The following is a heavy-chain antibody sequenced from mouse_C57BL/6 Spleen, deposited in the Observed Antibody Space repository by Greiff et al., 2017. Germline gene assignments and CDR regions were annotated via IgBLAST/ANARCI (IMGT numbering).Heavy chain of an antibody. CDR3: ARELGPFAY. CDR1: GFTFSDYG. V-gene: IGHV5-17*01. D-gene: IGHD4-1*01. Sequence: EVQLVESGGGLVKPGGSLKLSCAASGFTFSDYGMHWVRQAPEKGLEWVAYISSGSSTIYYADTVKGRFTISRDNAKNTLFLQMTSLRSEDTAMYYCARELGPFAYWGQGTLVTVSA. CDR2: ISSGSSTI. J-gene: IGHJ3*01.